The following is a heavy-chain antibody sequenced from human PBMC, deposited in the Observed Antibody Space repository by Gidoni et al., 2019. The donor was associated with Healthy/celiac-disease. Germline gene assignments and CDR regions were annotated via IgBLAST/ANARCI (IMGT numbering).Heavy chain of an antibody. V-gene: IGHV3-15*07. Sequence: EVQLVESGGGLVKPGGSLRLSCAASGFTFSNAWMNWVRQAPGKGLEWVGRMKSKTDGGTTDYAAPVKGRFTISRDDSKNTLYLQMNSLKTEDTAVYYCTTDPYDSSGYSPLGMDVWGQGTTVTVSS. J-gene: IGHJ6*02. D-gene: IGHD3-22*01. CDR1: GFTFSNAW. CDR2: MKSKTDGGTT. CDR3: TTDPYDSSGYSPLGMDV.